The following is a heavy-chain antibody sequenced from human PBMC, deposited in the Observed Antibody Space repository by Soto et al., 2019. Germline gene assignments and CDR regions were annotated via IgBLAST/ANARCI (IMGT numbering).Heavy chain of an antibody. CDR3: ARLTGFFSESNINFDS. J-gene: IGHJ4*02. CDR1: GYGFSGYW. D-gene: IGHD1-26*01. Sequence: GESLKISCKASGYGFSGYWIGWVRQMPGKGLEWMGIIYPGDSNTKYSPSFQGQVTMSADKSISTAYLQLSSLKASDTAMYYCARLTGFFSESNINFDSWGQGTLVTVSS. CDR2: IYPGDSNT. V-gene: IGHV5-51*01.